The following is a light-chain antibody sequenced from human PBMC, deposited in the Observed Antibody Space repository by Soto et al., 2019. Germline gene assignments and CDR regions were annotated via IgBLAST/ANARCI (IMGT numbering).Light chain of an antibody. CDR1: QSLSGNY. J-gene: IGKJ5*01. Sequence: EIVLTQTPGTLSLSPGERATLSCRASQSLSGNYLAWYQQKPGQAPRILIYGASNRATGIPDRFSGGGSGTDFALTISRPEPEDSAVYYCLQYGSSPITFGQGTRLEIK. CDR3: LQYGSSPIT. V-gene: IGKV3-20*01. CDR2: GAS.